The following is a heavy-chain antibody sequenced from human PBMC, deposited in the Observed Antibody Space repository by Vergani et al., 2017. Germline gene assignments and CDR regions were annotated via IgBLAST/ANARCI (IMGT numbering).Heavy chain of an antibody. CDR2: ISWNSGSI. Sequence: EVQLVESGGGLVQPGRSLRLSCAASGFTFDDYAMHWVRQAPGKGLEWVSGISWNSGSIGYADSVKGRFTISRDNAKNSLYLQMNSLRAEDTALYYCAKGGDYYYYYGMDVWSQGTTVTVSS. CDR1: GFTFDDYA. CDR3: AKGGDYYYYYGMDV. V-gene: IGHV3-9*01. D-gene: IGHD3-10*01. J-gene: IGHJ6*02.